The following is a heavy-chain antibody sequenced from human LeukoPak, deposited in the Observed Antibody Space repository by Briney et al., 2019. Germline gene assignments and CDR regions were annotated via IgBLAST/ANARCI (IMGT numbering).Heavy chain of an antibody. CDR2: ISGSGGST. Sequence: GGSLRLSCAASGFTFSSYAMSWVRQAPGKGLEWVSAISGSGGSTYYADSVKGRFTISRDNSKNTLYPQMNSLRAEDTAVYYCAKKGPDFWSGYFPFDYWGQGTLVTVSS. CDR1: GFTFSSYA. V-gene: IGHV3-23*01. CDR3: AKKGPDFWSGYFPFDY. J-gene: IGHJ4*02. D-gene: IGHD3-3*01.